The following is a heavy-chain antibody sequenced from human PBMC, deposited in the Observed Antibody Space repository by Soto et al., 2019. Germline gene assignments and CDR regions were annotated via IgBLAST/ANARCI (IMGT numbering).Heavy chain of an antibody. CDR1: GFTFSSYE. CDR3: AREGFSAMDV. J-gene: IGHJ6*02. CDR2: ISSSGETV. Sequence: GGSLRLSCEVSGFTFSSYEMYWVRQAPGKGLEWVAYISSSGETVYYAGSVQGRFTIFRDNAKNSLYLQMSSLGAEDTAVYYCAREGFSAMDVWGQGTTVTVSS. V-gene: IGHV3-48*03. D-gene: IGHD3-10*01.